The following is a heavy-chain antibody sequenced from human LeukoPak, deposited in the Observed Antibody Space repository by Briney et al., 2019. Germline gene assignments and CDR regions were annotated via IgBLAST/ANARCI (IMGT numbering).Heavy chain of an antibody. J-gene: IGHJ4*02. CDR3: ARVSGDDILTGYYQYYFDY. D-gene: IGHD3-9*01. Sequence: SETLSLTCTVSGGSISSYYWSWIRQPPGKGLEWIGYIYYSGSTNYNPSLKNRVTISVDTSKNQFSLKLSSVTAADTAVYYCARVSGDDILTGYYQYYFDYWGQGTLVTVSS. CDR2: IYYSGST. V-gene: IGHV4-59*01. CDR1: GGSISSYY.